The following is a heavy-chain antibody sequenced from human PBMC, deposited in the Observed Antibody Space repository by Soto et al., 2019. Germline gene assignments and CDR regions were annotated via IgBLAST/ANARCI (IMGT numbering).Heavy chain of an antibody. CDR2: IVVGSGNT. CDR3: AAVPGYYDSSGYYHYDAFDI. Sequence: SVKVSCKASGFAFTSSAVQWVRQARGQRLEWIGWIVVGSGNTNYAQKFQERVTITRDMSTSTAYMELSSLRSEDTAVYYCAAVPGYYDSSGYYHYDAFDIWGQGTMVTVSS. D-gene: IGHD3-22*01. V-gene: IGHV1-58*01. J-gene: IGHJ3*02. CDR1: GFAFTSSA.